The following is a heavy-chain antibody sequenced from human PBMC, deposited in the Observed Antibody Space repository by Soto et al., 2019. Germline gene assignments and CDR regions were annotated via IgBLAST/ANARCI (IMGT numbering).Heavy chain of an antibody. CDR3: ARDPGYSYGYYYGMDV. CDR2: ISSSSSYI. Sequence: VQLVESGGGLVKPGGSLRLSCAASGFTFSSYSMNWVRQAPGKGLEWVSSISSSSSYIYYADSVKGRFTISRDNAKNSLYRQRNSLRAEDTAVYYCARDPGYSYGYYYGMDVWGQGTTVTVSS. V-gene: IGHV3-21*01. D-gene: IGHD5-18*01. J-gene: IGHJ6*02. CDR1: GFTFSSYS.